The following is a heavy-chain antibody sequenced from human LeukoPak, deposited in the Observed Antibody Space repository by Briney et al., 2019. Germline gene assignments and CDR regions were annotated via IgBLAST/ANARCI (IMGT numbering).Heavy chain of an antibody. D-gene: IGHD1-14*01. CDR2: IHSGGSF. CDR1: GASISNYY. CDR3: ARGIGTITQDSFDI. V-gene: IGHV4-4*07. J-gene: IGHJ3*02. Sequence: SETLSLTCSVSGASISNYYWSWIRQPAGKGLEWIGRIHSGGSFNYNPSLRSRVTMSVDTSNNRFFLRLNSVTAADTALYFCARGIGTITQDSFDIWGPGTVVTVSS.